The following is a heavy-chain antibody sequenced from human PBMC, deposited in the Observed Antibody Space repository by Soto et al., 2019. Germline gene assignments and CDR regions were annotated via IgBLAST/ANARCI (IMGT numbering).Heavy chain of an antibody. J-gene: IGHJ5*02. CDR3: AKEGTVAVAQFDP. V-gene: IGHV1-69*08. CDR2: IIPFLNTS. D-gene: IGHD5-12*01. CDR1: GGTFGSYT. Sequence: QVQLVQSGAEVKRPGSSVKVSCKASGGTFGSYTITWVRQAPGQGLEWMGRIIPFLNTSHYAQKFQGRITLTADRSTSTAYMELSSLRSDDTAVYFCAKEGTVAVAQFDPWGQGTLVTASS.